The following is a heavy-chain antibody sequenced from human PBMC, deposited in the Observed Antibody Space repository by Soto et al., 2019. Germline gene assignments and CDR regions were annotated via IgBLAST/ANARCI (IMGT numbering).Heavy chain of an antibody. CDR2: INPNSGGT. CDR3: ARDGSRGYSYGYFGY. D-gene: IGHD5-18*01. V-gene: IGHV1-2*04. CDR1: GYTFTGYY. J-gene: IGHJ4*02. Sequence: ASVKVSCKASGYTFTGYYMHWVRQAPGQGLEWMGWINPNSGGTNYAQKFQGWVTMTRDTSISTAYMELSRLRSDDTAVYYCARDGSRGYSYGYFGYWGPGTLVTVSS.